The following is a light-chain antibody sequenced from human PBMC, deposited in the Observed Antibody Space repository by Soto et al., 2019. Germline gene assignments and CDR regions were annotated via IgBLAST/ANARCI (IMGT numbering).Light chain of an antibody. CDR2: GNS. V-gene: IGLV1-40*01. J-gene: IGLJ1*01. CDR1: SSNIGAGYD. CDR3: QSYASSLSYV. Sequence: QSVLTQPPSVSGVPGQRVTISCTGSSSNIGAGYDVHWYQQLPGTAPKLLIYGNSNRPSGVPDRFSGSKSGTSASLAITGLQAEDEADYYCQSYASSLSYVFGTGTKLTVL.